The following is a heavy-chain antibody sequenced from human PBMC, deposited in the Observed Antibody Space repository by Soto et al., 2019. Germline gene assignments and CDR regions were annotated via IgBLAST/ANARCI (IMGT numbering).Heavy chain of an antibody. J-gene: IGHJ6*02. V-gene: IGHV1-58*01. CDR1: GFTFTSSA. CDR3: AADSAYSSSSKYYYYGMDV. D-gene: IGHD6-6*01. CDR2: IVVGSGNT. Sequence: PVKVSCKASGFTFTSSAVQWVRQARGQRLEWTGWIVVGSGNTNYAQKFQESVTITRDMSTSTAYMELSSLRSEDTAVYYCAADSAYSSSSKYYYYGMDVWGQGTTVTVS.